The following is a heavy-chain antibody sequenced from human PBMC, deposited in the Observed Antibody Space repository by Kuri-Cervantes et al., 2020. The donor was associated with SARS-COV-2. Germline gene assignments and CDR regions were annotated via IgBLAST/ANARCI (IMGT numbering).Heavy chain of an antibody. J-gene: IGHJ6*03. CDR3: ARRSYYDFFTGYYIPFYMDV. D-gene: IGHD3-9*01. CDR1: GGSFSGYY. CDR2: IYYTGST. Sequence: ESLKISCAVYGGSFSGYYWSWIRQPPGKGLEWIGSIYYTGSTYYNPSLKSRVTISVDTSKNQFSLKLTSVTAADTAVYYCARRSYYDFFTGYYIPFYMDVWGKGTTVTVSS. V-gene: IGHV4-34*01.